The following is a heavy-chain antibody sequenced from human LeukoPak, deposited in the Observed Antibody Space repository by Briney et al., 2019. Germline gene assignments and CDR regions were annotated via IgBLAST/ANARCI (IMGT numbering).Heavy chain of an antibody. CDR3: AVLGPDAFDI. V-gene: IGHV3-33*01. Sequence: GRSLRLSCAASGFTFSSYGMHWVRQAPGKGLEWVAVIWYDGSNKYYADSVKGRFTISRDNSKNTLYLQMNSLRAEDTAVYYCAVLGPDAFDIWGQGTMVTVSS. J-gene: IGHJ3*02. CDR2: IWYDGSNK. CDR1: GFTFSSYG. D-gene: IGHD2/OR15-2a*01.